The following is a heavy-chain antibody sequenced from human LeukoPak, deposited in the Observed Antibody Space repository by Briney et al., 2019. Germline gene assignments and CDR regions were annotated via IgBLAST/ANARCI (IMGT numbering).Heavy chain of an antibody. CDR3: ARAPDVGVAAARKQGLYYGMDV. J-gene: IGHJ6*02. V-gene: IGHV3-30-3*01. CDR1: GXTFSIYA. D-gene: IGHD6-13*01. CDR2: LSYDGSNK. Sequence: GRSLKLSCAASGXTFSIYAMHWVRQAPGKGLEWVAVLSYDGSNKFYADSVKGRFTISGDNSKNTLYLQMNSLRAEDTAVYYCARAPDVGVAAARKQGLYYGMDVWGQGTTVTVSS.